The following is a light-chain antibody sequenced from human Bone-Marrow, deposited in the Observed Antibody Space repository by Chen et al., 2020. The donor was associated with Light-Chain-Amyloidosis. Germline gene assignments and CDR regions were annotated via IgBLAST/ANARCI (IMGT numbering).Light chain of an antibody. Sequence: QSVLTQPPSVSGAPGQRVTISCPGSSSNIGAGYDVHWYQQLPGTAPKLLIYGNSKRPSGVPDRFSGSKSGTSASLAITGLQAEDEADYYCQSYDSSLSGYWVFGGGTKLTVL. CDR1: SSNIGAGYD. CDR2: GNS. V-gene: IGLV1-40*01. CDR3: QSYDSSLSGYWV. J-gene: IGLJ3*02.